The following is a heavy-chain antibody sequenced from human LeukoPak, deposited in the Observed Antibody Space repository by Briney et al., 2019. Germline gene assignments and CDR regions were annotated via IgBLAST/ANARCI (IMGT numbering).Heavy chain of an antibody. V-gene: IGHV3-23*01. CDR2: IRGSGGGT. D-gene: IGHD3-22*01. J-gene: IGHJ3*02. CDR1: GFTFSSYG. CDR3: AKPSSGYNLVAYDI. Sequence: GGSLRLSCAASGFTFSSYGMSWVRQPPGQGLEWVSGIRGSGGGTYYAHSVKGRFTISRDNSKNTLYLQMNSLRAEDTAVYYCAKPSSGYNLVAYDIWGQGTMVTVSS.